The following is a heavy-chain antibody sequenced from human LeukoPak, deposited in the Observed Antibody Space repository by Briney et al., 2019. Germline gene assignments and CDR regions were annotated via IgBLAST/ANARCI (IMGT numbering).Heavy chain of an antibody. J-gene: IGHJ5*02. D-gene: IGHD6-6*01. CDR1: GGSISSYY. CDR3: ARDGQPLVRGRGWLDP. V-gene: IGHV4-4*07. Sequence: SETLSLTCTVSGGSISSYYWSWIRQPAGKGLEWIGRIYTSGSTNYNPSLKSRVTMSVDTSKNQFSLKLSSVTAADTAVYYCARDGQPLVRGRGWLDPWGHGTLVTVSS. CDR2: IYTSGST.